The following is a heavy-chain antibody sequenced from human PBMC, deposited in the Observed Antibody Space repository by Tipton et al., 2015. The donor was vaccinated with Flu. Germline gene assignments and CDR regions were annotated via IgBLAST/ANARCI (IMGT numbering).Heavy chain of an antibody. Sequence: GSLRLSCVASGFNLSPYWVAWVRQAPGKGLEWVANINQDGSQSYYSDSVKGRFFISRDNAKNSAFLQMNSLRADDTAMYYCARVQGDYYYYAMDVWGQGTAVSVSS. CDR2: INQDGSQS. J-gene: IGHJ6*02. CDR1: GFNLSPYW. D-gene: IGHD3-16*01. V-gene: IGHV3-7*01. CDR3: ARVQGDYYYYAMDV.